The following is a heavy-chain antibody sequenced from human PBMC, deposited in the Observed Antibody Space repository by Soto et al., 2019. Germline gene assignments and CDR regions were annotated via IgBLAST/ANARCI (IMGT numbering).Heavy chain of an antibody. CDR2: ISYDGSNK. J-gene: IGHJ4*02. CDR1: GFTFSSYA. Sequence: QVQLVESGGGVVQPGRSLRLSCAASGFTFSSYAMHWVRQAPGKGLEWVAVISYDGSNKYYADSVKGRFTISRDNSKNTLYLQMNSLRAEDTAVYYCARDRLGYCISTSCYPNDYWGQVTLVTVSS. D-gene: IGHD2-2*01. V-gene: IGHV3-30-3*01. CDR3: ARDRLGYCISTSCYPNDY.